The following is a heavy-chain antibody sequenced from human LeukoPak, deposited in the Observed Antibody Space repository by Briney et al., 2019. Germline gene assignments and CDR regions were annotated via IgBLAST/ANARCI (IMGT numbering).Heavy chain of an antibody. Sequence: ASVKVSCKASVYTFTSYYIQWVRQAPGQGLEWMGVINPSGGATSFAQNFQGRITMTRDTSTSTVYMELSSLKSGDTAVYYCARSYYDTSGYQLDYWGQGTLVTVSS. CDR1: VYTFTSYY. CDR2: INPSGGAT. V-gene: IGHV1-46*01. CDR3: ARSYYDTSGYQLDY. J-gene: IGHJ4*02. D-gene: IGHD3-22*01.